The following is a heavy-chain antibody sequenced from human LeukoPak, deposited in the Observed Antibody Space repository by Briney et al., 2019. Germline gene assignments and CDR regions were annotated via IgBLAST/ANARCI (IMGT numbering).Heavy chain of an antibody. CDR3: ARGFVSGSYFFDY. CDR2: IIPIFGTA. CDR1: GGTFSSYA. V-gene: IGHV1-69*13. J-gene: IGHJ4*02. Sequence: SVKVSCMASGGTFSSYAISWVRQAPGQGLEWMGGIIPIFGTANYAQKFQGRVTITADESTSTAYMELSSLRSEDTAVYYCARGFVSGSYFFDYWGQGTLVTVSS. D-gene: IGHD1-26*01.